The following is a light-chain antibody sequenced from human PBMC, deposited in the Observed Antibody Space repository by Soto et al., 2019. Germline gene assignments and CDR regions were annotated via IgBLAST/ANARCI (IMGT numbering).Light chain of an antibody. J-gene: IGLJ2*01. CDR2: QVT. V-gene: IGLV2-8*01. CDR1: SSDIGAYNY. CDR3: AAWDDSLSGVV. Sequence: QSALTQPPSASGSPGQSVTISCTGTSSDIGAYNYVSWYRQYPDKAPKLLVYQVTKRPSGVPDRFSGSKSGNTAALTVSGLQAEDEAVYYCAAWDDSLSGVVFGGGTQLAVL.